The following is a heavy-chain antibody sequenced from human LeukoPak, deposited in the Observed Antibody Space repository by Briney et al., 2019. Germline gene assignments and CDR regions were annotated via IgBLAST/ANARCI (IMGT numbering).Heavy chain of an antibody. CDR1: GGSISSSSSY. CDR3: ARDKGHFDVDY. Sequence: SETLSLTCTVSGGSISSSSSYWGWIRQPPGKCLEWIGSIDFRGNTYYIPSLMSRLTISADTAKNQFSLKLSSVTAADTAVYYCARDKGHFDVDYWGQGTLVTVSS. D-gene: IGHD3-9*01. CDR2: IDFRGNT. V-gene: IGHV4-39*07. J-gene: IGHJ4*02.